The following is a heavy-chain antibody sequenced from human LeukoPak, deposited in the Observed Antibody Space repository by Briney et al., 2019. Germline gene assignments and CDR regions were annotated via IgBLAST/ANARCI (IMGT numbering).Heavy chain of an antibody. CDR3: ARIGYRSSSLDY. D-gene: IGHD6-13*01. J-gene: IGHJ4*02. CDR1: GFIFSNYW. V-gene: IGHV3-7*01. CDR2: IKQDGSQK. Sequence: GGSLRLSCAASGFIFSNYWMTWVRQAPGKGLEWVANIKQDGSQKYYVDSVEGRLTISRDNAKNSVYLQVNGLRVEDTAVYYCARIGYRSSSLDYWGQGTPVTVSS.